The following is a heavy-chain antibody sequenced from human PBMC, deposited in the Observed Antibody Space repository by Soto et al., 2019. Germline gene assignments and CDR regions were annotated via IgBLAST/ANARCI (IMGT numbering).Heavy chain of an antibody. D-gene: IGHD3-10*01. V-gene: IGHV3-30*18. Sequence: GGSLRLSCAASGFSFTTYGMHWVRQAPGKGLEWLAVMSSDGTKTYYADAVKGRLSISRDSSRNTVYLQMNNLKTEDTAVYYCAKGGDVYNSFFDYWGQGTPVTVSS. J-gene: IGHJ4*02. CDR3: AKGGDVYNSFFDY. CDR1: GFSFTTYG. CDR2: MSSDGTKT.